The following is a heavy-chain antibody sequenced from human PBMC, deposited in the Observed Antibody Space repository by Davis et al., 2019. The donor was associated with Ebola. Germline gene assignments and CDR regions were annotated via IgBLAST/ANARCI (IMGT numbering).Heavy chain of an antibody. J-gene: IGHJ5*01. Sequence: SETLSLTCTVSGGSINSYYWSWIRQTPGKGLEWIGYIYYSGSTDYNPSFKSRVTMSVDTSKNQFSLSLTSVTAADTGIYYCARHGLQWLAQHWFDSWGQGILVLVSS. V-gene: IGHV4-59*08. CDR2: IYYSGST. CDR3: ARHGLQWLAQHWFDS. D-gene: IGHD6-19*01. CDR1: GGSINSYY.